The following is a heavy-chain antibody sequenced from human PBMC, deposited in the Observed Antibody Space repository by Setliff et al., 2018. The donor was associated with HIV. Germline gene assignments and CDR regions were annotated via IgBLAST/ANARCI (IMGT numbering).Heavy chain of an antibody. D-gene: IGHD3-10*01. CDR1: GYTFTTYA. Sequence: ASVKVSCKASGYTFTTYAIHWVRQAPGQRLEFMGWISADNGDTNYPQKLQGRVTMTTDTSTSTAYMELRSLRSDDTAVYYCAREGKFRYYYYMDVWGKGTTVTVSS. CDR3: AREGKFRYYYYMDV. V-gene: IGHV1-18*01. CDR2: ISADNGDT. J-gene: IGHJ6*03.